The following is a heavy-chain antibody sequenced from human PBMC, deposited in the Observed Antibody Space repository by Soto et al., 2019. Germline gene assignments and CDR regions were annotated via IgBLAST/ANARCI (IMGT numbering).Heavy chain of an antibody. D-gene: IGHD3-10*01. CDR1: GYTFTSYD. J-gene: IGHJ4*02. V-gene: IGHV1-8*01. CDR3: ARRFMGYGSVIGY. Sequence: QVQLVQSGAEVKKPGASVKVSCKASGYTFTSYDINWVRQATGQGLEWMGWMNPNSGNTGYAQKFQGRVNMTRKTSISTAYMELSSLRSEATAVYYCARRFMGYGSVIGYWGQGTLVTVSS. CDR2: MNPNSGNT.